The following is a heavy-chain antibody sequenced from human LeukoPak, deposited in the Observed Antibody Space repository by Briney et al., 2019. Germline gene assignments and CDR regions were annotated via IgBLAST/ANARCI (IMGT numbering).Heavy chain of an antibody. Sequence: SETLSLTCTVSGGSISSYYWSWIRQPAGKGQEWIGRIYTSGSTNYNPSLKSRVTMSVDTSKNQFSLKLSSVTAADTAVYYCARAGYCSSTSCYYYFDYWGQGTLVTVSS. J-gene: IGHJ4*02. V-gene: IGHV4-4*07. D-gene: IGHD2-2*01. CDR3: ARAGYCSSTSCYYYFDY. CDR1: GGSISSYY. CDR2: IYTSGST.